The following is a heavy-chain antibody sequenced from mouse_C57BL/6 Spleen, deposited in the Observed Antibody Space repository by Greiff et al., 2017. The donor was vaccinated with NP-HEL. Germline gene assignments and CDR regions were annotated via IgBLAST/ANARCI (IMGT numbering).Heavy chain of an antibody. CDR3: AREGYYYGSSHYFDD. CDR1: GYTFTSYT. J-gene: IGHJ2*01. Sequence: VQLQQSGAELARPGASVKMSCKASGYTFTSYTMHWVKQRPGQGLEWIGYINPSSGYTKYNQKFKDKATLTADKSSSTAYMQLSSLTSEDSAVYYCAREGYYYGSSHYFDDWGQGTTLTVSS. V-gene: IGHV1-4*01. CDR2: INPSSGYT. D-gene: IGHD1-1*01.